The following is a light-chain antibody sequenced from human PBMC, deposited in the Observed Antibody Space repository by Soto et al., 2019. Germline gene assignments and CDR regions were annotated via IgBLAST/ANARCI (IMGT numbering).Light chain of an antibody. CDR1: QSIDYF. Sequence: DIQMTQSPSSLSASVGDRVTITCRASQSIDYFLNWYQHKPGKAPKLLIYAASSLRSGVPSRFSGSGSGTDFTLTISSLQPEDFATYYWQQTYNTPPCTFGQGTKLEIK. V-gene: IGKV1-39*01. CDR3: QQTYNTPPCT. J-gene: IGKJ2*02. CDR2: AAS.